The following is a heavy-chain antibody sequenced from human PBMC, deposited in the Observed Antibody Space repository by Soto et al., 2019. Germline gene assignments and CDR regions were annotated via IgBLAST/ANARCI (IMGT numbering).Heavy chain of an antibody. CDR3: ARDRQPDGIWTFDY. J-gene: IGHJ4*02. V-gene: IGHV3-23*03. CDR2: IFSGGGGT. Sequence: PGGSLRLSCSASGFFVSSYTMGWVRLAPGKGLEWVSTIFSGGGGTAYADSVTGRFSISRDNSENRVYLQMNSLGVDDTAVYYCARDRQPDGIWTFDYWRRAIQVTVSS. D-gene: IGHD2-15*01. CDR1: GFFVSSYT.